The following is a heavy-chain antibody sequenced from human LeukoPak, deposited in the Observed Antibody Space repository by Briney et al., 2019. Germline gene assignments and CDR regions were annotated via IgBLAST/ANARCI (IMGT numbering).Heavy chain of an antibody. D-gene: IGHD1-26*01. CDR3: ASRSIVGAAYWGMDV. CDR2: INAGNGNS. V-gene: IGHV1-3*01. J-gene: IGHJ6*04. CDR1: GHTFTNYP. Sequence: ASVKVSFKASGHTFTNYPMHWVRQAPGQRLEWLGWINAGNGNSKCSQNFQGRVTITRDTSASTAYMELSSLRYEDTAVYYCASRSIVGAAYWGMDVWGKGTTVTVSS.